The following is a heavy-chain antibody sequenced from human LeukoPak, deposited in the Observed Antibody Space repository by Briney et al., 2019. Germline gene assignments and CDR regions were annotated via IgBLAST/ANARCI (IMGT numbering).Heavy chain of an antibody. D-gene: IGHD5-24*01. V-gene: IGHV4-39*01. CDR1: GGSITSRSYY. CDR2: VYYSGST. J-gene: IGHJ1*01. CDR3: ARHLVRSVGMATGGEH. Sequence: SETLSLTCTVSGGSITSRSYYWGWIRQPPGKGLEWIGSVYYSGSTYYNPSLKSRVTMAVHSSTNQFSLKLSSVTAADTAVYYCARHLVRSVGMATGGEHWGQGTLVTVSS.